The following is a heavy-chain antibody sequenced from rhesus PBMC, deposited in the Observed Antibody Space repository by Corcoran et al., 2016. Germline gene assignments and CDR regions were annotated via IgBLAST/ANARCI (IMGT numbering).Heavy chain of an antibody. CDR2: ISKGGGRT. D-gene: IGHD1-26*01. J-gene: IGHJ4*01. CDR1: GFTFSSYG. CDR3: AKNELELPNYFDF. V-gene: IGHV3S5*01. Sequence: EVQLVESGGGLVQPGGSLRLSCAASGFTFSSYGMSWVRQAPGKGLEWVSSISKGGGRTYYAEPVKGRFTISRDNSKNTLSLQMNRLRAEDTAVYYCAKNELELPNYFDFWGQGVLVTVSS.